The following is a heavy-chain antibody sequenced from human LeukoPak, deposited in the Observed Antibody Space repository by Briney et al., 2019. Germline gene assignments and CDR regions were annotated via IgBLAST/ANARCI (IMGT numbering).Heavy chain of an antibody. CDR1: GGSISSGGYY. J-gene: IGHJ4*02. Sequence: SETLSLTCTVSGGSISSGGYYWSWIRQPPGKGLEWIGYIYHSGSTYYNPSLKSRVTISVDRSKNQFSLKLSSVTAADTAVYYCARDSSSSWFVGFVDYWGQGTLVTVSS. CDR3: ARDSSSSWFVGFVDY. CDR2: IYHSGST. V-gene: IGHV4-30-2*01. D-gene: IGHD6-13*01.